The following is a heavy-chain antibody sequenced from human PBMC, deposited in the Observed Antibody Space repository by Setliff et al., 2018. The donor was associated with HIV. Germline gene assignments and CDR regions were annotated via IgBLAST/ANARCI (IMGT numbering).Heavy chain of an antibody. Sequence: SETLSLTCAVYGGSFSGYYWSWIRQPPGKGLEWIGEIYHSGSTYYNPSLQSRVTISVDTSKNQFSLKLSSVTAADTAVYYCARLVPPYYTVMARDYWGQGTLVTVSS. V-gene: IGHV4-34*01. D-gene: IGHD5-18*01. J-gene: IGHJ4*02. CDR1: GGSFSGYY. CDR3: ARLVPPYYTVMARDY. CDR2: IYHSGST.